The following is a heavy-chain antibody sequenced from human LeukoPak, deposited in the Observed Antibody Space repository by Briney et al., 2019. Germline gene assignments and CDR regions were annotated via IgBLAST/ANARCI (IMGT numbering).Heavy chain of an antibody. CDR3: AREDSVALLSH. CDR1: GFTFSSYA. CDR2: IKQDGADK. Sequence: GGSLRLSCAASGFTFSSYAMSWVRQAPGKGLEWVANIKQDGADKYYVDSMKGRFTISRDNAKNSLYLQMDSLRAEDTAVYYCAREDSVALLSHWGQGTLVTVSP. D-gene: IGHD2-21*01. V-gene: IGHV3-7*01. J-gene: IGHJ4*02.